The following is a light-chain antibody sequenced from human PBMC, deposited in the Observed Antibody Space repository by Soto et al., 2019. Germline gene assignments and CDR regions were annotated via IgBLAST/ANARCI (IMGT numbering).Light chain of an antibody. Sequence: QSVLTQPPSASGSPGQSVTISCTGTKNDVGFYDFVSWYQHHPGKAPRLIIYEVVQRPSGVPDRFSGSKSGTSASLAISGLQSEDEADYYCAAWDDSLNGYVFGTGTKLTVL. CDR1: KNDVGFYDF. V-gene: IGLV2-8*01. J-gene: IGLJ1*01. CDR3: AAWDDSLNGYV. CDR2: EVV.